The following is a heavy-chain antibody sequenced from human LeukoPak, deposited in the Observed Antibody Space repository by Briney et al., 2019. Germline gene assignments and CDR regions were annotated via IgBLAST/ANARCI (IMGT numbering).Heavy chain of an antibody. CDR3: ARGDEYTTSP. D-gene: IGHD2-2*02. V-gene: IGHV3-7*05. CDR2: IKRDGGDK. J-gene: IGHJ4*02. Sequence: QPGGSLRLSCAASGFTFSSFWMSWVRQAPGRGLEWVANIKRDGGDKYYVDSVKGRFSISRDNAKNSLYLHMNSLRAEDTAVYYCARGDEYTTSPWGQGTLVTVSS. CDR1: GFTFSSFW.